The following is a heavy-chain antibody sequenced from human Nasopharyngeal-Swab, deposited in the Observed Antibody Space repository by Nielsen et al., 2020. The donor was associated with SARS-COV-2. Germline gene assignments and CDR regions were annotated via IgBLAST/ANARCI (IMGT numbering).Heavy chain of an antibody. CDR1: GFTFDDYA. CDR2: ISWNSGSI. D-gene: IGHD2-2*01. CDR3: AKTLNPYCSSTSCYSGGMDV. V-gene: IGHV3-9*01. J-gene: IGHJ6*02. Sequence: SLKISCAAPGFTFDDYAMHWVRQAPGKGLEWVSGISWNSGSIGYADSVKGRFTISRDNAKNSLYLQMNSLRAEDTALYYCAKTLNPYCSSTSCYSGGMDVWGQGTTVTVSS.